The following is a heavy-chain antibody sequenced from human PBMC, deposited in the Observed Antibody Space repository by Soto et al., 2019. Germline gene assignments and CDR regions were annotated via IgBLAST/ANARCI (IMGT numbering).Heavy chain of an antibody. D-gene: IGHD5-18*01. CDR2: IYYSGST. V-gene: IGHV4-31*03. J-gene: IGHJ4*02. CDR1: GGSISSGGYY. Sequence: SETLSLTCTVSGGSISSGGYYWSWIRQHPGKGLEWIGYIYYSGSTYYNPSLKSRVTISVDTAKNQFSLKLSSVTAADTAVYYCASYSRGYSYGHYYWGQGTLVTVSS. CDR3: ASYSRGYSYGHYY.